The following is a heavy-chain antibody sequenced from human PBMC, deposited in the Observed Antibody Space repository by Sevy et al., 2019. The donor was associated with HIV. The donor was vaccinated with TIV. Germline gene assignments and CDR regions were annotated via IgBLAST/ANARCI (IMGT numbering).Heavy chain of an antibody. Sequence: GGSLRLSCAASGFTFSSYSMNWVRQAPGKGLEWVSSISSSSSYIYYADSVKGRFTISRDNAKNSLYLQMNSLRAEDMAVYYCARDWARNAFDIWGQGTMVTVSS. J-gene: IGHJ3*02. CDR3: ARDWARNAFDI. CDR2: ISSSSSYI. CDR1: GFTFSSYS. D-gene: IGHD3-16*01. V-gene: IGHV3-21*01.